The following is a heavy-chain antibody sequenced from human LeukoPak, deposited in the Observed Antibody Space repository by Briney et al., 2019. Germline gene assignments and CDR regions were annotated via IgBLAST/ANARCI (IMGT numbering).Heavy chain of an antibody. D-gene: IGHD4-17*01. J-gene: IGHJ3*02. CDR3: ARDLVTVTKGFDI. CDR2: ISYIGST. V-gene: IGHV4-59*11. CDR1: ADSFSSHY. Sequence: SETLSLTCAVSADSFSSHYWTWIRQPPGKGLEWIGYISYIGSTNYNPSLKSRVSISIDTSKNQFSLKMSSVTAADTAVYYCARDLVTVTKGFDIWGQGTMVSVSS.